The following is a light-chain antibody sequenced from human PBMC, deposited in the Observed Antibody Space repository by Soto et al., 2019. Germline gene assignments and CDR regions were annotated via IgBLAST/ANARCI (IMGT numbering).Light chain of an antibody. CDR3: QHRSSWPGA. Sequence: EIVLTQSPGILSLSPGERATLACRASQSVSNDFLAWYQQKPGQAPRLLIYDASNRATGIPARFSGSGSGTDFTLTISSLEPEALAVYYCQHRSSWPGAFGPGTKVDIK. J-gene: IGKJ3*01. CDR2: DAS. CDR1: QSVSNDF. V-gene: IGKV3-11*01.